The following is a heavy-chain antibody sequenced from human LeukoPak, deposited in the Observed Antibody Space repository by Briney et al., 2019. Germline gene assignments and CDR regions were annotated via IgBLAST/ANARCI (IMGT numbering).Heavy chain of an antibody. D-gene: IGHD3-10*01. V-gene: IGHV4-30-4*01. CDR3: ASLKNAKWFGDHDY. Sequence: KPSQTLSLTCTVSGGSVSSGEYYWSWIRQPPGMGLEWIGYIYYSGSTYYNPSLKSRVTISVDTSKNQFSLKLSSVTAADTAVYYCASLKNAKWFGDHDYWGQGTLVTVSS. J-gene: IGHJ4*02. CDR2: IYYSGST. CDR1: GGSVSSGEYY.